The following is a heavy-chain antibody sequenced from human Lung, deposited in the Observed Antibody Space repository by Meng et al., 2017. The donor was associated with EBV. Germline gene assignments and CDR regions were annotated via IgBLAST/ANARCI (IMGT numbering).Heavy chain of an antibody. J-gene: IGHJ2*01. V-gene: IGHV4-30-4*01. CDR1: GGSLSSSNSY. Sequence: GQLQGPGPRCVQPSQTLSLTCTVSGGSLSSSNSYWSWIRQPPGKGLEWSGHIYNSGSTYYNPSLKSRITISVDTSKNQFSLKLSSVTAADTAVYYCARGQKGYFDLWGRGTLVTVSS. CDR2: IYNSGST. CDR3: ARGQKGYFDL.